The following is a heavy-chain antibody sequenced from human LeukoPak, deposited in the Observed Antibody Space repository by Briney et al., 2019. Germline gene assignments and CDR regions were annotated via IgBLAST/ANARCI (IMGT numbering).Heavy chain of an antibody. CDR2: VLSDGSDQ. V-gene: IGHV3-30*04. Sequence: GGSLRLSCAASGLTFSSYAMKWVRQAPGKGLEWLAVVLSDGSDQYYGDSVQGRFTVSRDNSKNTLYLQMDNLRFEDTAVYYCARVSKPGWFDYYYMDVWGKGTTVIVSS. CDR1: GLTFSSYA. J-gene: IGHJ6*03. D-gene: IGHD3-10*01. CDR3: ARVSKPGWFDYYYMDV.